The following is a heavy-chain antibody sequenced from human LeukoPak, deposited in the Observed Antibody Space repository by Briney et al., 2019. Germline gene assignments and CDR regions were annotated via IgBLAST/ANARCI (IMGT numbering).Heavy chain of an antibody. CDR2: INHSGST. Sequence: PSETLSLTCAVYGGSFSGYYWSWIRQPPGKGLEWIGEINHSGSTNYNPSLKSRVTISVDTSKNQFSLKLSSVAAADTAVYYCARGHLGYCSSTSCYTFSYWGQGTLATVSS. V-gene: IGHV4-34*01. J-gene: IGHJ4*02. D-gene: IGHD2-2*02. CDR3: ARGHLGYCSSTSCYTFSY. CDR1: GGSFSGYY.